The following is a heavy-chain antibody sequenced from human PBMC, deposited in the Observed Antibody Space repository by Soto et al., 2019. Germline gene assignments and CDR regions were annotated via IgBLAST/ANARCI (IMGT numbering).Heavy chain of an antibody. V-gene: IGHV1-18*01. CDR2: TSAYNGNT. CDR1: GYTFTSYG. J-gene: IGHJ4*02. D-gene: IGHD1-26*01. CDR3: ARSYSGSYFSFYFDY. Sequence: ASVKVSCKASGYTFTSYGISWVRQAPGQGLEWMGWTSAYNGNTNYAQKLQGRVTMTTDTSTSTAYMELRSLRSDDTAVYYCARSYSGSYFSFYFDYWGQGTLVTVSS.